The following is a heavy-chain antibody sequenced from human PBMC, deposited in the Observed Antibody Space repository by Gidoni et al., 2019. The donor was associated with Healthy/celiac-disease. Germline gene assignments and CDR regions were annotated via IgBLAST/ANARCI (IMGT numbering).Heavy chain of an antibody. D-gene: IGHD3-16*01. Sequence: QVQLQESGPGLVKPSEPLSLTCTVSGGSISSYYWSWIRQPPGKGLEWIGYIYYSGSTNYNPSLKSRVTISVDTSKNQFSLKLSSVTAADTAVYYCARGAHYAFDYWGQGTLVTVSS. CDR1: GGSISSYY. CDR2: IYYSGST. V-gene: IGHV4-59*01. J-gene: IGHJ4*02. CDR3: ARGAHYAFDY.